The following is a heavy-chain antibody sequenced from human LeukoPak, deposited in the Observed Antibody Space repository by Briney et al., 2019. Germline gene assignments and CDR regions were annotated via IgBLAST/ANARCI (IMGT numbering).Heavy chain of an antibody. D-gene: IGHD3-10*02. V-gene: IGHV3-48*03. CDR2: ISSSGSTI. Sequence: GGSLRLSCAASGFTFSSYEMNWVRQAPGKGLEWVSYISSSGSTIYYADSVKGRFTISRDNAKNSLYLQMNSLRAEDTAVCYCAELGITMIGGVWGKGTTVTISS. J-gene: IGHJ6*04. CDR3: AELGITMIGGV. CDR1: GFTFSSYE.